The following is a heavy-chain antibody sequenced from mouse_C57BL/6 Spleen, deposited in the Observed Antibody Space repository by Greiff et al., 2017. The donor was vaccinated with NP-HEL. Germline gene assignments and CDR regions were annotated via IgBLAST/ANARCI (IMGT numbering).Heavy chain of an antibody. CDR1: GYAFSSSW. CDR3: AREKDYDYEDYYAMDY. J-gene: IGHJ4*01. CDR2: IYPGDGDT. D-gene: IGHD2-4*01. V-gene: IGHV1-82*01. Sequence: QVQLQQSGPELVKPGASVKISCKASGYAFSSSWMNWVKQRPGKGLEWIGRIYPGDGDTNYNGKFKGKATLTADKSSSTAYMQLSSLTSEDSAVYFCAREKDYDYEDYYAMDYWGQGTSVTVSS.